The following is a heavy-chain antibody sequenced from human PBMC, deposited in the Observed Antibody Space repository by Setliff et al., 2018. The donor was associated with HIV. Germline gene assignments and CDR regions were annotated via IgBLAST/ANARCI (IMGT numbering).Heavy chain of an antibody. CDR3: ARDPRLDYYDSSGSPRDAFDI. V-gene: IGHV1-18*01. J-gene: IGHJ3*02. CDR1: GSTFTTYG. CDR2: ISPYNGNT. D-gene: IGHD3-22*01. Sequence: ASVKVSCKASGSTFTTYGISWVRQAPGQGLEWMGWISPYNGNTNHVQKLQGRVTMTTDTSTSTAYMELRSLRSDDTAVYYCARDPRLDYYDSSGSPRDAFDIWGQGTMVTVSS.